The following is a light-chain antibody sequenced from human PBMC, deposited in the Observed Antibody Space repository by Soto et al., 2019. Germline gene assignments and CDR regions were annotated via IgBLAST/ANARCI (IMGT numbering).Light chain of an antibody. V-gene: IGKV1-6*02. J-gene: IGKJ1*01. CDR3: LQDYNYPRT. Sequence: AIQMTQSPSSLSASVGDRVTITCRASQGIRNDLGWYQQKPGKAPKLLIHAASTLEGGVPSRFSGSGSGTDFTLTISSLQPEDFATYYCLQDYNYPRTFGQGTKVDIK. CDR2: AAS. CDR1: QGIRND.